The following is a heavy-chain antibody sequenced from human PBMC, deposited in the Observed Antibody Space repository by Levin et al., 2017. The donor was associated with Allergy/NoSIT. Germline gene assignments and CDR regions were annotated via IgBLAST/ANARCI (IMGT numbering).Heavy chain of an antibody. D-gene: IGHD3-22*01. V-gene: IGHV3-9*01. J-gene: IGHJ4*02. CDR2: ISWNSGSI. Sequence: GGSLRLSCAASGFTFDDYAMHWVRQAPGKGLEWVSGISWNSGSIGYADSVKGRFTISRDNAKNSLYLQMNSLRAEDTALYYCAKDAASYYYDSSTDYWGQGTLVTVSS. CDR3: AKDAASYYYDSSTDY. CDR1: GFTFDDYA.